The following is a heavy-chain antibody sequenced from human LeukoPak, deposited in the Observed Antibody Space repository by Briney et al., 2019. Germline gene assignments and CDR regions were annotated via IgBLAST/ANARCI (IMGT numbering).Heavy chain of an antibody. CDR2: ISYDGSNK. Sequence: QTGKSLRLSCAASGFTFSSYGMHWVRQAPGKGLEWVAVISYDGSNKYYADSVKGRFTISRDNSKNTLYLQMNSLRAEDTAVYYCAKSIAAAGSYYYGMDVWGQGTTVTVSS. CDR1: GFTFSSYG. D-gene: IGHD6-13*01. CDR3: AKSIAAAGSYYYGMDV. V-gene: IGHV3-30*18. J-gene: IGHJ6*02.